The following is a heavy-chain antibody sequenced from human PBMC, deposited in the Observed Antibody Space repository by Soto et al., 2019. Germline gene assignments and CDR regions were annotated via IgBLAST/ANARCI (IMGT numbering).Heavy chain of an antibody. Sequence: EVQLLESGGGLVQPGGSLRLSCAASGFTFSSYAMSWVRQAPGKGLEWVSAISGSGGSTYYADSVKGRFTISRDNSKNTLYLQMNSLRAEDTAVYYCASPDYCSGGSCYQLGLFFDYWGQGTLVTVSS. D-gene: IGHD2-15*01. V-gene: IGHV3-23*01. CDR3: ASPDYCSGGSCYQLGLFFDY. CDR2: ISGSGGST. CDR1: GFTFSSYA. J-gene: IGHJ4*02.